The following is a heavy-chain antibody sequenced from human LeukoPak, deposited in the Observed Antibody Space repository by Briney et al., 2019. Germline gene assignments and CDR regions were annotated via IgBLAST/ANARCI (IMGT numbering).Heavy chain of an antibody. CDR1: GLTFSSCS. CDR2: ISSSSSYI. D-gene: IGHD2-2*01. Sequence: PGGSLRLSCAASGLTFSSCSMNWVRQAPGKGLEWVSSISSSSSYIYYADSVKGRFTISRDNAKNSLYLQMNSLRAEDTAVYYCARGDIVVVPAAPFDYWGQGTLVTVSS. CDR3: ARGDIVVVPAAPFDY. V-gene: IGHV3-21*01. J-gene: IGHJ4*02.